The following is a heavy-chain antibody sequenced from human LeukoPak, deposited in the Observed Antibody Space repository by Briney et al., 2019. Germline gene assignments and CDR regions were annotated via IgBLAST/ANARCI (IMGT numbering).Heavy chain of an antibody. D-gene: IGHD3-10*01. V-gene: IGHV3-23*01. J-gene: IGHJ6*02. CDR2: ISGSGGST. CDR3: AKWVVWGVIPLYYYYGMDV. CDR1: GFTFSSYA. Sequence: GGSLRLSCAASGFTFSSYAMSWVRQAPGKGLEWVSAISGSGGSTYYADSVKGRFTISRDNSKNTLYLQMNSLRAEDTAVYYCAKWVVWGVIPLYYYYGMDVWGQGTTVTVSS.